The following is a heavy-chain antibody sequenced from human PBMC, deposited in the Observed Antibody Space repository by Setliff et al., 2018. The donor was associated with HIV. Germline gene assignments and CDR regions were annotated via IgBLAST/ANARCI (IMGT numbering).Heavy chain of an antibody. CDR3: TTDRRRYSMNDVFDI. CDR2: FDPEEGKT. Sequence: ASVKVSCKVSGHTLNKLFVHWVRQAPAEGLEWMGGFDPEEGKTIYAQRFQGRVTMTEDTSTDTAYMELSSLRSEDTAVYYCTTDRRRYSMNDVFDIWGQGTMVTVS. CDR1: GHTLNKLF. V-gene: IGHV1-24*01. J-gene: IGHJ3*02. D-gene: IGHD5-18*01.